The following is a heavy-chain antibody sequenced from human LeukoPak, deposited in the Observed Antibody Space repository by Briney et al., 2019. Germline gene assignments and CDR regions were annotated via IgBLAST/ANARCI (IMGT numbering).Heavy chain of an antibody. CDR3: AKALGKSDYYDSSGYLFDY. D-gene: IGHD3-22*01. Sequence: TGGSLRLSCAASGFTFSSYAMSWVRQAPGKGLEWVSAISGSGGSTYYADSVKGRFTISRDNSKNTLYLQMNSLRAEDTAVYYCAKALGKSDYYDSSGYLFDYWGQGTLVTVSS. V-gene: IGHV3-23*01. J-gene: IGHJ4*02. CDR1: GFTFSSYA. CDR2: ISGSGGST.